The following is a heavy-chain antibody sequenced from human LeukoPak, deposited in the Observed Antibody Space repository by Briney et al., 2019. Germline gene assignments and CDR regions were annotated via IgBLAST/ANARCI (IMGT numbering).Heavy chain of an antibody. V-gene: IGHV1-2*02. Sequence: ASVKVSCKASGYTFTGYYMHWVRQAPGQGLEWMGWINPNSGGTNYAQKFQGRVTMTRDTSISTAYMELSRLRSDDTAVYYCARDHDFWSGYYAFDIWGQGTMVTVSS. D-gene: IGHD3-3*01. J-gene: IGHJ3*02. CDR3: ARDHDFWSGYYAFDI. CDR2: INPNSGGT. CDR1: GYTFTGYY.